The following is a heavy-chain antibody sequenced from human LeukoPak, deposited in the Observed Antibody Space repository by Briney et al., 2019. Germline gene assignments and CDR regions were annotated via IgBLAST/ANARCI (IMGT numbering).Heavy chain of an antibody. V-gene: IGHV3-30-3*01. CDR3: ARASFYDFWSGFNWFDP. J-gene: IGHJ5*02. Sequence: GGFLRLSCAASGFTFSSYAMHWVRQAPGKGLEWVAFISYDGSNKYYADSVKGRFTISRDNSKNTLYLQMNSLRAGDTAVYYCARASFYDFWSGFNWFDPWGQGTLVTVSS. D-gene: IGHD3-3*01. CDR1: GFTFSSYA. CDR2: ISYDGSNK.